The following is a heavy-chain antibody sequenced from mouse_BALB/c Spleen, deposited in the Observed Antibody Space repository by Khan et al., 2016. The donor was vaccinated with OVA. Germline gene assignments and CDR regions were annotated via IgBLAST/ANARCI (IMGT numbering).Heavy chain of an antibody. V-gene: IGHV1-7*01. CDR3: ARDRIYY. CDR2: INPTSGFT. J-gene: IGHJ2*01. CDR1: VYTFTTYW. Sequence: VQLQESGAELAKPGASVKMSCKASVYTFTTYWMHWVKQRPGQGLEWIGYINPTSGFTDYNQTFKDKATLTADKSSSTAYMQLSSLTSDDSAVYYCARDRIYYRGQGTTLTVTS.